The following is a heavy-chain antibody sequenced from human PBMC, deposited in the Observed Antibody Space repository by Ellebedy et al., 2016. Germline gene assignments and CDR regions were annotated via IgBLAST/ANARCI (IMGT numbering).Heavy chain of an antibody. D-gene: IGHD3-22*01. CDR1: GYSFTTYW. J-gene: IGHJ4*02. CDR2: IFLRDSTT. V-gene: IGHV5-51*01. CDR3: ARQSDYDISGYYYFDY. Sequence: GGSLRLXXKGSGYSFTTYWIGWVRQMPGEGLEWMGIIFLRDSTTKYSPSFQGQVTISADTSINTAYLQWDSLKASDTAMYYCARQSDYDISGYYYFDYWGQGTLVTVSS.